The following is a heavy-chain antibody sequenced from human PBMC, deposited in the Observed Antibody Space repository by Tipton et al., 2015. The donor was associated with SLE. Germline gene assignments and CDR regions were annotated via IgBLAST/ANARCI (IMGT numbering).Heavy chain of an antibody. V-gene: IGHV4-61*09. D-gene: IGHD6-13*01. J-gene: IGHJ6*02. CDR2: IYTSGST. CDR1: GGSISSGSYY. Sequence: TLSLTCTVSGGSISSGSYYWSWIRQPAGKGLEWIGHIYTSGSTNYNPSLKSRVTISVDTSKNQFSLKLSSVTAADTAVYYCARVVAAAPYYYYGMDVWGQGTTVTVSS. CDR3: ARVVAAAPYYYYGMDV.